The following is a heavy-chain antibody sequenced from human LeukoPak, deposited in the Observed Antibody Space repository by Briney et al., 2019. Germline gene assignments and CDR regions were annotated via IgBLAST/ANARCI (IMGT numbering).Heavy chain of an antibody. D-gene: IGHD3-10*01. CDR1: GFTFSSYG. V-gene: IGHV3-33*06. J-gene: IGHJ4*02. Sequence: GGSLRLSCAASGFTFSSYGMHWVRQAPGKGLEWVAVIWYDGSNKYYADSVKGRFTISRDNSKNTLYLQMNSLRAEDTAVYYCAKGARRGWGGYFDYWGQGTLVTVSS. CDR3: AKGARRGWGGYFDY. CDR2: IWYDGSNK.